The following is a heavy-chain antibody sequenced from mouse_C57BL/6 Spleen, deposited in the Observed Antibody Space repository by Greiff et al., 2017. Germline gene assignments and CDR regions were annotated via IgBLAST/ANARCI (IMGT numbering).Heavy chain of an antibody. J-gene: IGHJ1*03. Sequence: QVQLQQSGAELARPGASVKLSCKASGYTFTSYGISWVKQRTGQGLEWIGEIYPRSGNTYYNEKFKGKATLTADKSSSTAYMELRSLTSEDSAVYFCARWFDYGVLYFDVWGTGTTVTVSS. V-gene: IGHV1-81*01. CDR1: GYTFTSYG. CDR2: IYPRSGNT. D-gene: IGHD2-4*01. CDR3: ARWFDYGVLYFDV.